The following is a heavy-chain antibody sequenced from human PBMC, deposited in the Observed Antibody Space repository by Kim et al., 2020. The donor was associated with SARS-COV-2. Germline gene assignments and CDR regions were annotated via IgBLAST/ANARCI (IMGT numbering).Heavy chain of an antibody. CDR3: AVLGFLEWLSPSNWFDP. J-gene: IGHJ5*02. V-gene: IGHV3-48*02. D-gene: IGHD3-3*01. CDR2: ISSSSSTI. Sequence: GGSLRLSCAASGFTFSSYSMNWVRQAPGKGLEWVSYISSSSSTIYYADSVKGRFTISRDNAKNSLYLQMNSLRDEDTAVYYCAVLGFLEWLSPSNWFDPWGQGTLVTVSS. CDR1: GFTFSSYS.